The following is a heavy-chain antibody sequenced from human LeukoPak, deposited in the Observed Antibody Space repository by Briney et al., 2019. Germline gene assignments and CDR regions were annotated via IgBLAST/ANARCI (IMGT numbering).Heavy chain of an antibody. CDR2: ISYTGST. J-gene: IGHJ3*01. V-gene: IGHV4-59*01. Sequence: GSLRLSCAASGFTFSDYYMSWIRQAPGKGLEWIGYISYTGSTNYNPSLKSRVTISVDTSKNQFSLKLSSVTTADTAVYYCARGGAFALWGQGTMVSVSS. CDR1: GFTFSDYY. CDR3: ARGGAFAL.